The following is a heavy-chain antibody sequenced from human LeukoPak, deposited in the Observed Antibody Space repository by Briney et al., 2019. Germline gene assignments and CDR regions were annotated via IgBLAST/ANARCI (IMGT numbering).Heavy chain of an antibody. J-gene: IGHJ6*02. CDR3: ARCSGYVDYYYYYGMDV. CDR2: IYPGDSDT. Sequence: GESLKISCKGSGYSFTSYWIGWVRQMPGKGLEWMGIIYPGDSDTRYSPSFQGQVTISADKSISTAYLQWSSLKASDTAMYYCARCSGYVDYYYYYGMDVWGQGTTVTVSS. V-gene: IGHV5-51*01. D-gene: IGHD5-12*01. CDR1: GYSFTSYW.